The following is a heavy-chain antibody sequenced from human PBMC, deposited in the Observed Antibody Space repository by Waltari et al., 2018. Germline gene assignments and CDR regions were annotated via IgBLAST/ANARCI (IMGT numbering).Heavy chain of an antibody. CDR1: GGTFSSYA. Sequence: QVQLVQSGAEVKKPGSSVKVSCKASGGTFSSYAISWVRQAPGHGLERMGGIIPIFGTANYAQKFQGRVTITADESTSTAYMELSSLRSEDTAVYYCARGPLLRFLEWLADYYYYMDVWGKGTTVTVSS. V-gene: IGHV1-69*12. J-gene: IGHJ6*03. CDR3: ARGPLLRFLEWLADYYYYMDV. CDR2: IIPIFGTA. D-gene: IGHD3-3*01.